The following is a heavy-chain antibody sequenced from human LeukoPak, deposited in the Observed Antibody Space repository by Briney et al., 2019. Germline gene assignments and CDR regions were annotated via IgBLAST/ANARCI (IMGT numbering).Heavy chain of an antibody. CDR2: ISYGGSNK. CDR3: AKAEIAAAGIMDYYYYGMDV. D-gene: IGHD6-13*01. J-gene: IGHJ6*02. Sequence: GGSLRLSGAASGFTFSSYGMHWVRQAPGKGLEWVAVISYGGSNKYYADSVKGRFTISRDNPKNTLYLQMNSLRAEDTAVYYCAKAEIAAAGIMDYYYYGMDVWGQGTTVTVSS. V-gene: IGHV3-30*18. CDR1: GFTFSSYG.